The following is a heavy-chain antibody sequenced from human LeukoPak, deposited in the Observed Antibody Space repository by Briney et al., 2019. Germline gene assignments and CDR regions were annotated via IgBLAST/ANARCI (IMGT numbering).Heavy chain of an antibody. CDR2: IYYSGST. V-gene: IGHV4-30-4*07. CDR3: ARATGTDSFDY. J-gene: IGHJ4*02. CDR1: GGSISSGGYS. Sequence: SETLSLTCAVSGGSISSGGYSWSWIRQPPGKGLEWIGYIYYSGSTYYNPSLKSRVTISVDTSKNQFSLKLSSVTAADTAVYYCARATGTDSFDYWGQGTLVTVSS. D-gene: IGHD1-1*01.